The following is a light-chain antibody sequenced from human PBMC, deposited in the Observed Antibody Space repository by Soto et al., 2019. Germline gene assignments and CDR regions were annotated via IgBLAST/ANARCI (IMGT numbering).Light chain of an antibody. CDR1: QSILFSSNNKNY. V-gene: IGKV4-1*01. CDR3: QQYYSTPT. Sequence: DIVMTQSPDSLAVSLGERATINCKSSQSILFSSNNKNYLAWYQQKPGQPPKLIIYWASIRESGVPDRFSGSASGTDFPLSISSLQAEDVAVYFCQQYYSTPTFGQGTKVEIK. CDR2: WAS. J-gene: IGKJ1*01.